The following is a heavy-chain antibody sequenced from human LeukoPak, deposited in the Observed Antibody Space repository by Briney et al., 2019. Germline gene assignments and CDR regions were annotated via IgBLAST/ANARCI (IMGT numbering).Heavy chain of an antibody. Sequence: GGSLRLSCAASGFTFSRYWMHWVRQAPGKGLVWVSRINSDGRSTNYADSVKGRFTISRDNAKNTLYLQMSSLGAEDTAVYYCARDYDFEDHWGQGTLVTVSS. CDR2: INSDGRST. D-gene: IGHD3-3*01. CDR3: ARDYDFEDH. CDR1: GFTFSRYW. V-gene: IGHV3-74*01. J-gene: IGHJ4*02.